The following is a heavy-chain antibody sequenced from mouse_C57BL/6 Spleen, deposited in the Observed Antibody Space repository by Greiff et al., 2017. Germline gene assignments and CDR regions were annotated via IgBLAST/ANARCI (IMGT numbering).Heavy chain of an antibody. Sequence: VQLQQPGAELVRPGSSVKLSCKASGYTFTSYWMHWVKQRPIQGLEWIGNIDPSDSETHYNQKFKDKATLTVDKSSSTAYMQLSSLTSEDSAVYYCARSDYYGSSYWDFDVWGTGTTVTVSS. CDR3: ARSDYYGSSYWDFDV. CDR2: IDPSDSET. D-gene: IGHD1-1*01. CDR1: GYTFTSYW. J-gene: IGHJ1*03. V-gene: IGHV1-52*01.